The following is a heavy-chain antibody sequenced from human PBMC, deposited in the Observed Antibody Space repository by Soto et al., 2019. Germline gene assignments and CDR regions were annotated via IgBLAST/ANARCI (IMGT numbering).Heavy chain of an antibody. J-gene: IGHJ5*02. Sequence: EVQLVESGGGLVQPGRSLRLSCAASGFTFDDYAMHWVRQAPGKGLEWVSGISWNSGSIGYADSVKGRFTISRDNAKNSLYLQMNSLRAEDTAVYYCARDNGMAGSFDPWGQGTLVTVSS. CDR1: GFTFDDYA. D-gene: IGHD2-8*01. V-gene: IGHV3-9*01. CDR2: ISWNSGSI. CDR3: ARDNGMAGSFDP.